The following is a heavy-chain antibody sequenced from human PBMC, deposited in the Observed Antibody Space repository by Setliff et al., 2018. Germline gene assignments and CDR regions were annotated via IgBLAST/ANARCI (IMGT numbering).Heavy chain of an antibody. CDR3: SRDPQGSGDYVVDY. Sequence: PGGSLRLSCAASGFTFRSYWMSWVRQAPGKGLEWVANIKKDGSIKYYLDSVRGRFTISRDNAENSLTLQMNSLRVEDTAVYYCSRDPQGSGDYVVDYWGQGTLVTVSS. J-gene: IGHJ4*02. V-gene: IGHV3-7*01. D-gene: IGHD4-17*01. CDR2: IKKDGSIK. CDR1: GFTFRSYW.